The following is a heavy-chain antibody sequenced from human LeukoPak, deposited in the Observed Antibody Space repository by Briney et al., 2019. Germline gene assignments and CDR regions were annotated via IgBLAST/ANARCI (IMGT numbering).Heavy chain of an antibody. Sequence: GGSLRLSCAASGFTFTSFELTWVRQAPGKGLVWVSRINSDGSSTSYADSVKGRFTISRDNAKNTLYLQMNSLRAEDTAVYYCARDPGGPYYFDYWGQGTLVTVSS. D-gene: IGHD6-25*01. CDR1: GFTFTSFE. J-gene: IGHJ4*02. CDR3: ARDPGGPYYFDY. CDR2: INSDGSST. V-gene: IGHV3-74*01.